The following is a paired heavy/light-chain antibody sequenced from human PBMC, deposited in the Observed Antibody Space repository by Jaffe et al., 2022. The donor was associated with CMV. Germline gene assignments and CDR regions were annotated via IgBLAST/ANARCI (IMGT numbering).Light chain of an antibody. CDR1: KLGDKY. V-gene: IGLV3-1*01. CDR2: QDT. Sequence: SYELTQPPSVSVSPGQTASITCSGDKLGDKYACWYQQRPGQSPVLVFCQDTKRPSGIPERFSGSNSGNTATLTITGTQAMDEADYYCQAWDSGHVVFGGGTKLTVL. CDR3: QAWDSGHVV. J-gene: IGLJ2*01.
Heavy chain of an antibody. J-gene: IGHJ4*02. CDR2: ISTSGSTR. V-gene: IGHV3-48*03. CDR1: GFTFSSYE. D-gene: IGHD6-13*01. CDR3: ARDSSSWYWDYFDY. Sequence: EVQLVESGGGLVQPGGSLRLSCVASGFTFSSYEMNWVRQAPGKGLEWVSHISTSGSTRYYADSVKGRFTISRDNAKNSLFLQMSSLRAEDTAVYYCARDSSSWYWDYFDYWGQGTLVTVSS.